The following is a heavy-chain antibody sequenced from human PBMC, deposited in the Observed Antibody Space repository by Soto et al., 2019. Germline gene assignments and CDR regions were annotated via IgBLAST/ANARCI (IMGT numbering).Heavy chain of an antibody. Sequence: EVQLLESGGGLVQTGGSLRLSCAASGFTFSTYATGWVRQAPGKGLEWVSTISGSADATFYADSVKGRFAIFRDNSRTMFYLQMNSLRAEDTAVYYCAKGGDGYCSTTSCLFHFDYCGPGTLATVSS. D-gene: IGHD2-2*01. CDR3: AKGGDGYCSTTSCLFHFDY. CDR1: GFTFSTYA. CDR2: ISGSADAT. J-gene: IGHJ4*02. V-gene: IGHV3-23*01.